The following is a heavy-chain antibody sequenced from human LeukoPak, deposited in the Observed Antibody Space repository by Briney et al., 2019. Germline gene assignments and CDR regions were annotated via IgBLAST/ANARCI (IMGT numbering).Heavy chain of an antibody. V-gene: IGHV1-8*03. D-gene: IGHD6-13*01. J-gene: IGHJ6*02. Sequence: ASVKVSCKASGYTFTSYDINWVRQATGQGLEWMGWMNPNSGNTGYAQKFQGRVTITRNTSISTAYMELSSLRSEDTAVYYCAREDSSSTGYYYYGMDVWGQGTTVTVSS. CDR1: GYTFTSYD. CDR2: MNPNSGNT. CDR3: AREDSSSTGYYYYGMDV.